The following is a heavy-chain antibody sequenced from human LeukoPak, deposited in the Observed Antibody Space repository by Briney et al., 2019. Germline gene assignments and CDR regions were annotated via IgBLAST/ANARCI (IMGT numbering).Heavy chain of an antibody. CDR3: VVSFGGVIANYFDY. J-gene: IGHJ4*02. D-gene: IGHD3-16*02. CDR1: GYSISSGYY. Sequence: SETLSLTCAVSGYSISSGYYWGWIRQPPGKGLEWIGSIYHSGSTYYNPSLKNRVTISVDTSKNQFSLKLSSVTAADTAVYYCVVSFGGVIANYFDYWGQGTLVTVSS. V-gene: IGHV4-38-2*01. CDR2: IYHSGST.